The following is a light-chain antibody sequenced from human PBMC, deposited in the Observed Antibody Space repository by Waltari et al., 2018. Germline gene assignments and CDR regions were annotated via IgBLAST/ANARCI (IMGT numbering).Light chain of an antibody. CDR3: QQYGSSPPWT. V-gene: IGKV3-20*01. CDR1: QSVSSKY. CDR2: GAA. J-gene: IGKJ1*01. Sequence: EIVLTQSPGTLSLSPGERATLSCRASQSVSSKYLVWHQRKPGQAPRLLIHGAASRATGIPDRFSGSGSGTDFTLTISRLEPEDFAVYYCQQYGSSPPWTFGQGTKVEIK.